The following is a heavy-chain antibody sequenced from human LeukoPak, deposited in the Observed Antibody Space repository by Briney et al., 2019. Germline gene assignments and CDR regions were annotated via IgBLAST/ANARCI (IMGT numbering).Heavy chain of an antibody. CDR3: ARDELLAHGGDY. Sequence: GASVKVSCEASGYTFTSYAMHWVRQAPGQRLEWMGWINAGNGNTKYSQKFQGRVTITRDTSASTAHMELRSLRSDDTAVYYCARDELLAHGGDYWGQGTLVTVSS. CDR1: GYTFTSYA. V-gene: IGHV1-3*01. D-gene: IGHD1-26*01. CDR2: INAGNGNT. J-gene: IGHJ4*02.